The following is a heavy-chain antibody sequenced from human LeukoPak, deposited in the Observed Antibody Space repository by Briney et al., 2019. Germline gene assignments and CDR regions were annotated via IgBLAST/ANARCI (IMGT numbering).Heavy chain of an antibody. CDR1: GYTFTGYY. D-gene: IGHD3-10*01. J-gene: IGHJ5*02. Sequence: ASVKVSCKASGYTFTGYYMHWVRQAPGQGLEWMGRINPNSGGTNCAQKFQGRVTMTRDTSISTAYMELSRLRSDDTAVYYCARDGRRITMVRGVSNWFDPWGQGTLVTVSS. CDR2: INPNSGGT. CDR3: ARDGRRITMVRGVSNWFDP. V-gene: IGHV1-2*06.